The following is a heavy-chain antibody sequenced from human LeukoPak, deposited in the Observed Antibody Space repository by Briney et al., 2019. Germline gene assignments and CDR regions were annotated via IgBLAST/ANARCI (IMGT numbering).Heavy chain of an antibody. CDR3: ARNIDYYGSGSSHYFDY. CDR1: GYTFTSYG. D-gene: IGHD3-10*01. Sequence: ASVKVSCKASGYTFTSYGISWVRQAPGQGLEWMGWISAYNGNTNYAQKLQGRVTMTTDTSTSTAYMELRSLRSDDTAVYYCARNIDYYGSGSSHYFDYWGQGTLVTVSS. V-gene: IGHV1-18*01. J-gene: IGHJ4*02. CDR2: ISAYNGNT.